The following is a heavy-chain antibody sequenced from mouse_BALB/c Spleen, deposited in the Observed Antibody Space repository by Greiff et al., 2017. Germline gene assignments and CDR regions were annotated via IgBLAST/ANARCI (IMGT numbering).Heavy chain of an antibody. V-gene: IGHV1S56*01. CDR3: AREGNGNYVGY. Sequence: VKLMESGPELVKPGASVRISCKASGYTFTSYYIHWVNQRPGQGLEWIGWIYPGNVNTKYNEKFKGKATLTADKSSSTAYMQLSSLTSEDSAVYFCAREGNGNYVGYWGQGTTLTVSS. J-gene: IGHJ2*01. CDR1: GYTFTSYY. CDR2: IYPGNVNT. D-gene: IGHD2-1*01.